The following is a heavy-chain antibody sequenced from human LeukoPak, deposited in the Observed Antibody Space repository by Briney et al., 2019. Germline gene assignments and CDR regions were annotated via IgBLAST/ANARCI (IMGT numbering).Heavy chain of an antibody. V-gene: IGHV3-15*01. CDR2: IKSKTDGGTT. CDR3: TTGVVTALYYYYGMDV. Sequence: GRSLRLSCTASGFTFGDYAMSWVCQAPGKGLEGVGRIKSKTDGGTTDYAAPVKGRFTISRDDSKNTLYLQMNSLKTEDTAVYYCTTGVVTALYYYYGMDVWGQGTTVTVSS. CDR1: GFTFGDYA. J-gene: IGHJ6*02. D-gene: IGHD2-21*02.